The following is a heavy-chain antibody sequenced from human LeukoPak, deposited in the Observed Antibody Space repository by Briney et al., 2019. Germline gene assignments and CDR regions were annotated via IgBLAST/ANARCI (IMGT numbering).Heavy chain of an antibody. V-gene: IGHV3-33*01. CDR3: AREGGHGKKFAS. Sequence: GGSLRLSCAASGFIFTSYGMHWVRQAPGKGLEWVAVIWYDGSKQYYTDSVKGRFTISRDDSKSTLYLQMNSLRVEDTAVYYCAREGGHGKKFASWGQEPLVTVS. D-gene: IGHD3-16*01. CDR2: IWYDGSKQ. CDR1: GFIFTSYG. J-gene: IGHJ4*02.